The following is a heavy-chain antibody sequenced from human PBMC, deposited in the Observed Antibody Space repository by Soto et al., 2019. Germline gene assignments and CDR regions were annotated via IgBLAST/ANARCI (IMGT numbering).Heavy chain of an antibody. CDR3: AKRTTDWYNHFDS. Sequence: PGGSLRLSCAASGFTFSSDWMHWVRQAPGKGLEWVSRIDTDGSGTSYADSVKGRFTTSRDNANNILYLQMNSLRAEDTAVYYCAKRTTDWYNHFDSWGQGTLVTVSS. V-gene: IGHV3-74*01. CDR1: GFTFSSDW. J-gene: IGHJ4*02. D-gene: IGHD1-1*01. CDR2: IDTDGSGT.